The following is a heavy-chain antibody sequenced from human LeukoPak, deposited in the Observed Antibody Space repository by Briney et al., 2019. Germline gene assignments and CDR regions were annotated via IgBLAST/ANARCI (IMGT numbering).Heavy chain of an antibody. D-gene: IGHD3-10*01. Sequence: GASVKVSCKASVYTFTSYDMHCVRQAPGQGLEWMGIINPSGGSTSYAQKFQCRGTMTRDMSTSTVYMELSSLRSEDTDVYYCARDGGFGELFSYMDVWGKGTTVTVSS. CDR1: VYTFTSYD. V-gene: IGHV1-46*01. J-gene: IGHJ6*03. CDR3: ARDGGFGELFSYMDV. CDR2: INPSGGST.